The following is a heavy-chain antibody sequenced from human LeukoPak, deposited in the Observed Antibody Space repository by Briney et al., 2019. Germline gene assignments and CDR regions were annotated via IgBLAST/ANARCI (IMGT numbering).Heavy chain of an antibody. Sequence: SQTLSLTCTVSGGSISSGSYYWSWIRQPAGKGLEWIGRIYTSGSTNYNPSLKSRVTISVDTSKNQFSLKLSSVTAADTAVYYCARGQDYGGTDSWFDPWGQGTLVTVSS. D-gene: IGHD4-23*01. CDR3: ARGQDYGGTDSWFDP. J-gene: IGHJ5*02. CDR2: IYTSGST. CDR1: GGSISSGSYY. V-gene: IGHV4-61*02.